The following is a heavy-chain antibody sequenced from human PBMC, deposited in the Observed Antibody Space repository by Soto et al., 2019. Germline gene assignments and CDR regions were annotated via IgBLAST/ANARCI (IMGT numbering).Heavy chain of an antibody. V-gene: IGHV4-34*01. CDR3: ARAKAHSGSRKHFDY. Sequence: SETLSLTCAVYGGSFSGYYWSWIRQPPGKGLEWIGEINHSGSTNYNPSLKSRVTISVDTSKNQFSLKLSSVTAADTAVYYCARAKAHSGSRKHFDYWGHGTLVTVSS. CDR1: GGSFSGYY. J-gene: IGHJ4*01. CDR2: INHSGST. D-gene: IGHD1-26*01.